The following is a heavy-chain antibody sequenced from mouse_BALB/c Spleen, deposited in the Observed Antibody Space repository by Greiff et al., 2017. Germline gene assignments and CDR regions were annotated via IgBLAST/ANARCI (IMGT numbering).Heavy chain of an antibody. CDR3: ARSNIYDGYYPYAMDY. J-gene: IGHJ4*01. CDR1: GYTFTSYW. V-gene: IGHV1-7*01. CDR2: INPSTGYT. D-gene: IGHD2-3*01. Sequence: VKLQESGAELAKPGASVKMSCKASGYTFTSYWMHWVKQRPGQGLEWIGYINPSTGYTEYNQKFKDKATLTADKSSSTAYMQLSSLTSEDSAVYYCARSNIYDGYYPYAMDYWGQGTSVTVSS.